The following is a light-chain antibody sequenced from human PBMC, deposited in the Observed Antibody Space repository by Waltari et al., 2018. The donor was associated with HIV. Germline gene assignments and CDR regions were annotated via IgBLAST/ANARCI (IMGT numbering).Light chain of an antibody. V-gene: IGLV2-23*02. Sequence: QSALTQPASVSGSPGQSITVSCTVTSSDIRTYDLVSWYQQEPGKAPKLIIHDVTARPSGVSSRVSGSKSGNTAFLTISGLQVEDESLYFCCSFSPNGASWVFGGGTKVTVL. J-gene: IGLJ3*02. CDR1: SSDIRTYDL. CDR3: CSFSPNGASWV. CDR2: DVT.